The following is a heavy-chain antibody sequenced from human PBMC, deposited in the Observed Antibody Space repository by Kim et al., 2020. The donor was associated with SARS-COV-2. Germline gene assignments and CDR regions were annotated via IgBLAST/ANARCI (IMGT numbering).Heavy chain of an antibody. CDR3: ARDSSGDGYNSGAFDI. Sequence: ASVKVSCKASGYTFTSYAMNWVRQAPGQGLEWMGWINTNTGNPTYAQGFTGRFVFSLDTSVSTAYLQISSLKAEDTAVYYCARDSSGDGYNSGAFDIWGQGTMVTVSS. V-gene: IGHV7-4-1*02. J-gene: IGHJ3*02. CDR2: INTNTGNP. D-gene: IGHD5-12*01. CDR1: GYTFTSYA.